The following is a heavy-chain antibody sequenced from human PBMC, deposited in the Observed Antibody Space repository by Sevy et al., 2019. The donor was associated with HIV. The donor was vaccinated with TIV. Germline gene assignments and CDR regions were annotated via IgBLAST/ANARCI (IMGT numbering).Heavy chain of an antibody. D-gene: IGHD2-15*01. Sequence: GGSLRLSCEASGFIFSTYWMHWVRQTPGKGLVWVSRVNSDGSSTSNADSVKGRFTISRDNANNTLSLHMSSLTPEDTAVYYCVRGGGGGSNRGQTFDVWGQGTMVTVSS. CDR3: VRGGGGGSNRGQTFDV. V-gene: IGHV3-74*01. CDR1: GFIFSTYW. CDR2: VNSDGSST. J-gene: IGHJ3*01.